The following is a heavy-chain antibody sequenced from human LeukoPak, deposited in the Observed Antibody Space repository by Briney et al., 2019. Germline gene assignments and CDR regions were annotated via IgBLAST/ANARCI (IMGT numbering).Heavy chain of an antibody. CDR1: GFTFDDSA. D-gene: IGHD3-16*01. CDR3: AKDRSQFGGFDY. V-gene: IGHV3-43*02. CDR2: ISGDGGST. J-gene: IGHJ4*02. Sequence: GGSLRLSCAASGFTFDDSAMHWVRQAPGKGLEWVSLISGDGGSTYYADSVKGRFTISRDNSKNSLYLQMNSLRTEDTALYYCAKDRSQFGGFDYWGQGTLVTVSS.